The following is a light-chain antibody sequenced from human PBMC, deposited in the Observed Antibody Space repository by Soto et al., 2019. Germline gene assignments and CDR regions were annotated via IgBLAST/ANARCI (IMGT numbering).Light chain of an antibody. CDR3: QQYKNWPPLT. V-gene: IGKV3-15*01. J-gene: IGKJ4*01. CDR2: GAF. CDR1: QSVTYN. Sequence: EIVMTQSPATLSVSPGETATLSCRASQSVTYNLAWYQQKPGQGPRLLIYGAFTRATEIPARFSDSRSGTEFSFTISSLHSEDFAVYYCQQYKNWPPLTFGGGTKVEIK.